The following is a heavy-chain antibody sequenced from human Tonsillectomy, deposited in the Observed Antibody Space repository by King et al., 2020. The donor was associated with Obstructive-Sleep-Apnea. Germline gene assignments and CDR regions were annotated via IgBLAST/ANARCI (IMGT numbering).Heavy chain of an antibody. CDR2: ISSTSAYI. CDR3: ASVRDGGNPYFDS. Sequence: DVQLVESGGGLVKPGGSLRLSCAASGFIFSSYSLNWVRQAPGKGLEWVSSISSTSAYIHYADSVRGRFSISRDNAKNSLYLQMNSLRAEDTAVYYCASVRDGGNPYFDSWGQGTLVTVSS. J-gene: IGHJ4*02. V-gene: IGHV3-21*01. CDR1: GFIFSSYS. D-gene: IGHD4-23*01.